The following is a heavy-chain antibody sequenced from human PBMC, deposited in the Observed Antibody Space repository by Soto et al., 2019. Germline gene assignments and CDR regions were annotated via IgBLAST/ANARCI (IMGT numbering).Heavy chain of an antibody. CDR3: AREKIAAAQLDY. J-gene: IGHJ4*02. V-gene: IGHV4-31*02. CDR2: IYYSGST. CDR1: GFTFSDYY. D-gene: IGHD6-13*01. Sequence: LRLSCAASGFTFSDYYMSWIRQAPGKGLEWIGYIYYSGSTYYNPSLKSRVTISVDTSKNQFSLKLSSVTAADTAVYYCAREKIAAAQLDYWGQGALVTVSS.